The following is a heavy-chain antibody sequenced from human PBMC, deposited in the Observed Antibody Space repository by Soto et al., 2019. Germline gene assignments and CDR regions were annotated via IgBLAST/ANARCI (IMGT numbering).Heavy chain of an antibody. D-gene: IGHD5-12*01. CDR1: GDTFTDYY. V-gene: IGHV1-2*04. J-gene: IGHJ6*03. CDR2: INPNSGVT. Sequence: QVQLVQSGAEVKKPGASVTVSCRSSGDTFTDYYIHWVRQAPGQGLEWMGWINPNSGVTKYAQKFQGWVSMTRDTSIRTVYMQLSRLRSDDTAVYYCARESGGATATLDYYYFYMDVWGTGTPVTVSS. CDR3: ARESGGATATLDYYYFYMDV.